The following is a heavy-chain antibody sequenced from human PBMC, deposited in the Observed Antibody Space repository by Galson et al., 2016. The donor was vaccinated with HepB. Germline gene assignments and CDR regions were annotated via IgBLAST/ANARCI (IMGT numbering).Heavy chain of an antibody. CDR3: ARDIGSGWYSWFDP. CDR2: IYYSGST. D-gene: IGHD6-19*01. V-gene: IGHV4-59*01. CDR1: GGSITSNY. J-gene: IGHJ5*02. Sequence: ETLSLTCSVSGGSITSNYWSWIRQPPGKGLEWIGYIYYSGSTNYNPSLKSRVTISVDTSKNQFSLKLTSVTAADTAVYYCARDIGSGWYSWFDPWDQGTLVTVSS.